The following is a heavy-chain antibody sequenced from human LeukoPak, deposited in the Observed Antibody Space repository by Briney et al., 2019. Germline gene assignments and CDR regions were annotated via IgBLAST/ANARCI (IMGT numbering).Heavy chain of an antibody. D-gene: IGHD5-18*01. V-gene: IGHV4-34*01. J-gene: IGHJ4*02. CDR3: AKPADTAMGFDY. CDR2: INHSGST. Sequence: SETLSLTCAVYGGSSSGYYWSWIRQPPRKGLKWIGEINHSGSTNYNPSLKSRVTISVDTSKNQFSLKLSSVTAADTAVYYCAKPADTAMGFDYWGQGTLVTVSS. CDR1: GGSSSGYY.